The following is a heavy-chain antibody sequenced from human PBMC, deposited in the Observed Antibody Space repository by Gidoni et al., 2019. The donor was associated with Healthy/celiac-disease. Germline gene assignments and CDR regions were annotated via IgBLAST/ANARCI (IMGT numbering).Heavy chain of an antibody. CDR2: IYTSGST. V-gene: IGHV4-61*02. D-gene: IGHD4-4*01. Sequence: QVQLQESGPGLVKPSQTLSLTCTVSGGSISSGSYYWSWIRQPAGKGLEWIWRIYTSGSTNYNPSLKSRVTISVDTSKNQFSLKLSSVTAADTAVYYCARDRTVTGGWFDPWGQGTLVTVSS. J-gene: IGHJ5*02. CDR1: GGSISSGSYY. CDR3: ARDRTVTGGWFDP.